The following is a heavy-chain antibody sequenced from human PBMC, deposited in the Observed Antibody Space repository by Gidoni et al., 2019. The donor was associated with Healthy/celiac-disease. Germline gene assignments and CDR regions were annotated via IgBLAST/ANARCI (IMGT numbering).Heavy chain of an antibody. CDR3: AKELPERWLQFGGYFDY. CDR2: ISGSGGST. CDR1: GFTFSSSA. D-gene: IGHD5-12*01. V-gene: IGHV3-23*04. Sequence: EVQLVESGGGLVQPGGSLRLSCAASGFTFSSSAMGWVRQAPGKGLGWVAAISGSGGSTYYADSVKGRFTISRDNSKNTLYLQMNSLRAEDTAVYYCAKELPERWLQFGGYFDYWGQGTLVTVSS. J-gene: IGHJ4*02.